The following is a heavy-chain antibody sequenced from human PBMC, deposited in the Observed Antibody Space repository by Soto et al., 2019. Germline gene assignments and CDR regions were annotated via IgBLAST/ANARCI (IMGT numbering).Heavy chain of an antibody. J-gene: IGHJ6*02. CDR2: INYSGST. D-gene: IGHD3-10*01. CDR1: GDSITSSSYY. V-gene: IGHV4-39*02. CDR3: ARDCPITMVRRYGMDV. Sequence: PSETLSLTCTVSGDSITSSSYYWGWIRQPPGKGLEWIGSINYSGSTNYNPSLKSRVTISVDTSKNQFSLKLSSVTAADTAVYYCARDCPITMVRRYGMDVWGQGTTVTVSS.